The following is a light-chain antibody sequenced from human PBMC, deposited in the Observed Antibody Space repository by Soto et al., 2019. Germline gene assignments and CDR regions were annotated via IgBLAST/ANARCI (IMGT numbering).Light chain of an antibody. CDR2: GNI. V-gene: IGLV1-44*01. CDR3: LSYDSSLSAWV. Sequence: QSVLTQPPSASGTPGQRVTISCSGSTSNIGSNTVNWYQQLPGTAPKLLIYGNINRPSRVPDRFSGSKSDTSASLAITGLQAEDEADYYCLSYDSSLSAWVFGGGTKLTVL. CDR1: TSNIGSNT. J-gene: IGLJ3*02.